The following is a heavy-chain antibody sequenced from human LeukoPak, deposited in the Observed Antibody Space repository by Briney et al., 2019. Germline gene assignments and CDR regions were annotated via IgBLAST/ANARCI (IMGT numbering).Heavy chain of an antibody. Sequence: GGSLRLSCAASGFTFSNAWMNWVRQAPGKGLEWVANIKQDGSEKNYVDSVKGRFIISRDNAKNSLYLQMNTLRADDTAVYYCARDGFGTGSNWGQGTLVTVSS. V-gene: IGHV3-7*03. J-gene: IGHJ4*02. CDR1: GFTFSNAW. CDR3: ARDGFGTGSN. CDR2: IKQDGSEK. D-gene: IGHD3-16*01.